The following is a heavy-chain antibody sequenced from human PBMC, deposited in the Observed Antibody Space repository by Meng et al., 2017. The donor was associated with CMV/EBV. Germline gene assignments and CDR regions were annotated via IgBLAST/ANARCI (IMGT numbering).Heavy chain of an antibody. CDR2: ISSSSSYI. D-gene: IGHD6-13*01. Sequence: VRSGGVLVKPGGSLRLSCAASGFTFSSYSMNWVHQAPGKGLEWVSSISSSSSYIYYADSVKGRFTISRDNAKNSLYLQMNSLRAEDTAVYYCARDSSSWYCDYWGQGTLVTVSS. CDR3: ARDSSSWYCDY. CDR1: GFTFSSYS. V-gene: IGHV3-21*01. J-gene: IGHJ4*02.